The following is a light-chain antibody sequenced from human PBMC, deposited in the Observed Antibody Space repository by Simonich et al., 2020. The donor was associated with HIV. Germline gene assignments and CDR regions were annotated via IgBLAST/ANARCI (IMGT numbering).Light chain of an antibody. CDR3: QTWGTGIWV. CDR1: SGNSSYA. Sequence: QLVLTQSPSASASLGASVKLTCTLSSGNSSYAIAWHQQQPEKGPRYLMKLNSDGSHSKGDGSPDRFSGSSSGAERYLTISSLQAEDEADYYCQTWGTGIWVFGGGTKLTVL. V-gene: IGLV4-69*01. CDR2: LNSDGSH. J-gene: IGLJ3*02.